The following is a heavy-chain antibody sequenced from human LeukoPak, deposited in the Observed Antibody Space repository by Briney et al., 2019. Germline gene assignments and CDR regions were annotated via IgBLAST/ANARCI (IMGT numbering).Heavy chain of an antibody. V-gene: IGHV3-9*01. J-gene: IGHJ4*02. D-gene: IGHD3-10*01. CDR1: GFTFDDYA. CDR3: AKDKSGYYFDY. Sequence: HPGGSLRLSCAASGFTFDDYAMHWVRQAPGKGLEWVSGFSWNSGSIGYADSVKGRFTISRDNAKNSLYLQMNSLRAEDTALYYCAKDKSGYYFDYWGQGTLVTVSS. CDR2: FSWNSGSI.